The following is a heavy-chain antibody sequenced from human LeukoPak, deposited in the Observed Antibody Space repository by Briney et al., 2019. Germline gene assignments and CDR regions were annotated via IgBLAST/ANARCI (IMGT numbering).Heavy chain of an antibody. V-gene: IGHV3-23*01. Sequence: GGSLRLSCAASGFTFSSYAMSWVRQAPGKGLEWVPAISGSGGSTNYADSVKGRFTISRDNSKNTLYLQMNSLRAEDTAVYYCAKDHYYDSSGYTFFDYWGQGTLVTVSS. CDR2: ISGSGGST. CDR3: AKDHYYDSSGYTFFDY. D-gene: IGHD3-22*01. J-gene: IGHJ4*02. CDR1: GFTFSSYA.